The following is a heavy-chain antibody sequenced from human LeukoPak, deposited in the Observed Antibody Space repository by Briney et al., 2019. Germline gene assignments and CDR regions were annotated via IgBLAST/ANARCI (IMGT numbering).Heavy chain of an antibody. J-gene: IGHJ6*02. CDR3: AKGLATLRIAHGMDV. V-gene: IGHV3-23*01. CDR1: GFTFSSYA. Sequence: GGSLRLPCAASGFTFSSYAMSWVRQAPGKGLEWVSAISGSGGSTYDADSVKGRFTISRDNSKTTLYLQMNSLRAEDTAVYYCAKGLATLRIAHGMDVWGQGTTVTVSS. CDR2: ISGSGGST. D-gene: IGHD3-16*02.